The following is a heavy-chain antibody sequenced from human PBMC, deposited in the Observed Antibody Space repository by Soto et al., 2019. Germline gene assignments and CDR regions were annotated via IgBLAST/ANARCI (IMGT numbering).Heavy chain of an antibody. CDR2: IVTVGDT. V-gene: IGHV3-13*01. Sequence: PGGSLRLSCAASGFTFSDYDMRWVRQAAGKGLEWVSAIVTVGDTYYLGSVKGRFTVSRENAKNSLYLQMNSLRAGDTAVYYCARSLSGYDSHDAFDIWGQGTMVTVSS. J-gene: IGHJ3*02. D-gene: IGHD5-12*01. CDR3: ARSLSGYDSHDAFDI. CDR1: GFTFSDYD.